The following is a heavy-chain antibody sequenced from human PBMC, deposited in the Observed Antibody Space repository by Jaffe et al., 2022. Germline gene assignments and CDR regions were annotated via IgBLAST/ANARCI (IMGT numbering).Heavy chain of an antibody. Sequence: QVQLQESGPGLLKPSETLSLTCAVSGYSMNSLYYWAWIRQSPGKGLEWIATIYNSGSTSYNPSLKSRATISIDTSKNQFFLNLFSVTAADSAIYYCARNMTSVTTRRGPHVFNVWGRGTMVTVSS. D-gene: IGHD4-17*01. J-gene: IGHJ3*01. CDR3: ARNMTSVTTRRGPHVFNV. CDR2: IYNSGST. V-gene: IGHV4-38-2*01. CDR1: GYSMNSLYY.